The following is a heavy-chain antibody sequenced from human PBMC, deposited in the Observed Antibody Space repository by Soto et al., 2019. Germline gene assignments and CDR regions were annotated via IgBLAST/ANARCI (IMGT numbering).Heavy chain of an antibody. CDR3: AKAGGRYIWNPFAH. Sequence: PGGSLRLSCAASGFTFSSYAMTWVRQAPGKGLEWVSSISDSGSVANYIESVKGRFTISRDNSKNTLFLQMNSLRAEDTAVYYCAKAGGRYIWNPFAHWGQGTLVTVSS. D-gene: IGHD1-20*01. J-gene: IGHJ5*02. V-gene: IGHV3-23*01. CDR1: GFTFSSYA. CDR2: ISDSGSVA.